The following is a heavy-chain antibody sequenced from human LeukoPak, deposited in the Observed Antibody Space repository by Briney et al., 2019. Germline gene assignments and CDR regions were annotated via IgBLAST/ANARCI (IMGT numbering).Heavy chain of an antibody. J-gene: IGHJ5*02. CDR2: IYYTGST. V-gene: IGHV4-39*07. CDR1: GGSISSSSYY. D-gene: IGHD2-15*01. CDR3: ARTLGYCSGGSCYSDRWFDP. Sequence: SETLSLTCTVSGGSISSSSYYWGWIRQPPGKGLEWIGSIYYTGSTYYNPSLTSRVTISVDTSKTQSSLKLSSVTAADTAVYYCARTLGYCSGGSCYSDRWFDPWGQGTLVTVSS.